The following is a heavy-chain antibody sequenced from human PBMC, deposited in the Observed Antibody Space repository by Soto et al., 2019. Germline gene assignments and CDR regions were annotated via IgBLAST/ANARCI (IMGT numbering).Heavy chain of an antibody. Sequence: QVQLVQSGAEVVKPGASVKDSCKASGYTFTTYFLHWVRQAPGQGLEWLGWIFPGSGGTNYAQKFQGRVTMTRDTSINTPSMDLRRMTYDDTGVYYCAREWQRGTDYWGQGALITVSS. V-gene: IGHV1-2*02. CDR3: AREWQRGTDY. CDR1: GYTFTTYF. J-gene: IGHJ4*02. D-gene: IGHD6-25*01. CDR2: IFPGSGGT.